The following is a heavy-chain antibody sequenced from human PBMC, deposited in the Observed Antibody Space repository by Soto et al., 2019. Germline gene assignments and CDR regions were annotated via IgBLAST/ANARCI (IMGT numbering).Heavy chain of an antibody. CDR2: IYYSGST. J-gene: IGHJ4*02. V-gene: IGHV4-59*01. CDR1: GGSISSYY. D-gene: IGHD2-2*01. Sequence: PSETLSLTCTVSGGSISSYYWSWIRQPPGKGLEWIGYIYYSGSTNYNPSLKSRVTISVDTSKNQFSLKLSSVTAADTAVYYCARGGVCISTSCHYFDYWGQGTLVTVS. CDR3: ARGGVCISTSCHYFDY.